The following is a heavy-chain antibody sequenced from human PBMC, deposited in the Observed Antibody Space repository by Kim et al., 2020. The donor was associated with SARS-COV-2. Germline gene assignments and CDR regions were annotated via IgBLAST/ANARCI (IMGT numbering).Heavy chain of an antibody. J-gene: IGHJ4*02. V-gene: IGHV3-73*01. CDR1: GFTFSGSA. CDR3: TRLRVSLYDSSGGDY. Sequence: GGSLRLSCAASGFTFSGSAMHWVRQASGKGLEWVGRIRSKANSYATAYAASVKGRFTISRDDSKNTAYLQMNSLKTEDTAVYYCTRLRVSLYDSSGGDYRGQGTLVTVSS. CDR2: IRSKANSYAT. D-gene: IGHD3-22*01.